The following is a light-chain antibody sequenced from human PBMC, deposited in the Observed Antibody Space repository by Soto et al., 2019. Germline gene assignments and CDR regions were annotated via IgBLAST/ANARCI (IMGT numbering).Light chain of an antibody. J-gene: IGKJ5*01. CDR1: QSVSNSY. Sequence: EFVLTQSPGTLSLPPGERAPLSCRARQSVSNSYVAWYQQKSGQAPRLLIYDTSSRVTGIPDRFSGSGSGTDFTLTISRLEPEDFAVFYCQQYGTSEIIFGQGTRLEIK. CDR3: QQYGTSEII. CDR2: DTS. V-gene: IGKV3-20*01.